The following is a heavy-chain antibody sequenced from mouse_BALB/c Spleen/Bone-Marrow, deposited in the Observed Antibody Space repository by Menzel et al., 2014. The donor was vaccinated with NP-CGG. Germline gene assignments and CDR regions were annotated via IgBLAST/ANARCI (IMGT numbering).Heavy chain of an antibody. CDR2: IWAGGST. CDR3: ARGYGSAWFAY. CDR1: GFPLTSYG. Sequence: VQGVESGPGLVAPSQSLSITCTVSGFPLTSYGVHWVRQPPGKGLEWLGVIWAGGSTNYNSALMSRLSISKDNSKSQVFLKMNSLQTDDTAMYYCARGYGSAWFAYWGQGTLVTVSA. J-gene: IGHJ3*01. D-gene: IGHD1-1*02. V-gene: IGHV2-9*02.